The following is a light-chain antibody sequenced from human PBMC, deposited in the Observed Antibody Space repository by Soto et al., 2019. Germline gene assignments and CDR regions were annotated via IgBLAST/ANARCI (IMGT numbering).Light chain of an antibody. CDR1: QSVSSSY. CDR3: QQYENWPWT. Sequence: EIVLAQSPGTLSLSPWERATLSCRASQSVSSSYLAWYQQKPGQAPRLLIYSASRRATGFPARFSGSGSGTDFTLTISSLQSEDFAVYYCQQYENWPWTFGQGTKVDIK. V-gene: IGKV3-20*01. J-gene: IGKJ1*01. CDR2: SAS.